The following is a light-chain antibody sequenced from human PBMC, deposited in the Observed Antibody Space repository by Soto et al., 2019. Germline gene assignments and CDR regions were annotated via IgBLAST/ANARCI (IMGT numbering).Light chain of an antibody. V-gene: IGLV2-14*01. CDR2: EVN. CDR3: GSYTGSIYV. J-gene: IGLJ1*01. Sequence: QSVLTQPASVSGSPGQSITISCTGTSSDVGGHNYVSWYQQHPGKAPKNMIYEVNNGPSGVSDRFSGSKSGNTASLTISGLQAEDEAYYYCGSYTGSIYVFGTGTQLTVL. CDR1: SSDVGGHNY.